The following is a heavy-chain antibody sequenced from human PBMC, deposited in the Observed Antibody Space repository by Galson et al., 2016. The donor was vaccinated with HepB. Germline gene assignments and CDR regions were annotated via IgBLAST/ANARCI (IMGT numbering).Heavy chain of an antibody. CDR1: GFTFSSYW. D-gene: IGHD3-16*01. V-gene: IGHV3-21*01. Sequence: SLRLSCAASGFTFSSYWMHWVRQAPGRGLEWVSSISRTSTYMYYADSVKGRFTISRDISKNTLYLQMNSLRAEDTALYYCARDAFPDDACDIWGQGTMVTVSS. J-gene: IGHJ3*02. CDR2: ISRTSTYM. CDR3: ARDAFPDDACDI.